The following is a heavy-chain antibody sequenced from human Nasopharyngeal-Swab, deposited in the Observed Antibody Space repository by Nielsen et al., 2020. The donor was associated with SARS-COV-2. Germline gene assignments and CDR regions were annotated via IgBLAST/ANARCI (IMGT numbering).Heavy chain of an antibody. CDR2: IGTAGDT. CDR3: ARDAHSYGFDY. Sequence: GESLKISCAASGFTFSSYDMHWVRQATGKGLEWVSAIGTAGDTYYPGSVKGRFTISRENAKNSLYLQMNSLRAGDTAVYYCARDAHSYGFDYWGQGTLVTVSS. CDR1: GFTFSSYD. J-gene: IGHJ4*02. D-gene: IGHD5-18*01. V-gene: IGHV3-13*01.